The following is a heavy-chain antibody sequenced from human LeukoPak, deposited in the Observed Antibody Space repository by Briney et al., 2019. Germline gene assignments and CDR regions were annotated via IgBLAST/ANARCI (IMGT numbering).Heavy chain of an antibody. CDR2: IYYSGST. CDR1: GGSISSYY. CDR3: ARHVSSKDSLIYYYGMDV. Sequence: SETLSLTCTVSGGSISSYYWSWLRQPPGKGLEWIGYIYYSGSTNYNPSLTRQVTISVDTSKNQFSLKLSSVTAADTAVYYCARHVSSKDSLIYYYGMDVWGQGTTVTVSS. J-gene: IGHJ6*02. D-gene: IGHD2-21*01. V-gene: IGHV4-59*08.